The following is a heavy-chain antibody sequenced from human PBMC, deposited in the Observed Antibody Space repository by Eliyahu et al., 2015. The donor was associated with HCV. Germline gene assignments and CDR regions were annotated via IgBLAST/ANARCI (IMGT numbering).Heavy chain of an antibody. CDR1: GYSFTSYW. D-gene: IGHD3-22*01. J-gene: IGHJ3*02. Sequence: EVQLVQSGAEVKKPGESLRISCKGSGYSFTSYWISWVRQMPGKGLEWMGRIDPSDSYTNYSPSFQGHVTISADKSISTAYLQWSSLKASDTAMYYCARHLYSSGYYAYDAFDIWGQGTMVTVSS. CDR3: ARHLYSSGYYAYDAFDI. CDR2: IDPSDSYT. V-gene: IGHV5-10-1*01.